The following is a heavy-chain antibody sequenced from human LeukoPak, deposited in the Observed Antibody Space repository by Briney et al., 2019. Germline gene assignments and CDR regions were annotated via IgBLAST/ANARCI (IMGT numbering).Heavy chain of an antibody. J-gene: IGHJ6*03. CDR3: TKGSRGPYYYYYMDV. CDR1: GFTFSDYY. V-gene: IGHV3-11*04. CDR2: ISSSGSTI. Sequence: PGGSLRLSCAASGFTFSDYYMSWIRQAPGKGLEWVSYISSSGSTIYYADSVKGRFTISRDNAKNSLYLQMNSLKAEDTAVYYCTKGSRGPYYYYYMDVWGKGTPVTVSS. D-gene: IGHD2-15*01.